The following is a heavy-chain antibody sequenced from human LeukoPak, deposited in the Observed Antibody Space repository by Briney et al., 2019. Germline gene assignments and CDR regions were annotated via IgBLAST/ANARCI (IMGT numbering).Heavy chain of an antibody. J-gene: IGHJ6*03. D-gene: IGHD1-26*01. CDR2: ITSSRSYI. Sequence: GGSLRLSCAASGFTFSSYNMNWVRQAPGKGLQWVSSITSSRSYIYYGDSAKGRFTISRDNAKNSLFLQMNSLRAEDTAVYYCARAHSGSYSPGGYYHYMDVWGKGTTVTASS. CDR1: GFTFSSYN. CDR3: ARAHSGSYSPGGYYHYMDV. V-gene: IGHV3-21*01.